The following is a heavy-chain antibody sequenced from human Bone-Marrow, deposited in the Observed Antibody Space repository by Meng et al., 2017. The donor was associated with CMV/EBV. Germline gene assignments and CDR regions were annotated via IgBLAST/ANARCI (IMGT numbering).Heavy chain of an antibody. D-gene: IGHD2-2*01. Sequence: LSLTCAASGFTFSDYYMSWIRQAPGKGLEWVSYISSSGSTIYYADSVKGRFTISRDNAKNSLYLQMNSLRAEDTAVYYCARGGEYQLPDAFDIWGQGTMVTVSS. CDR3: ARGGEYQLPDAFDI. CDR2: ISSSGSTI. J-gene: IGHJ3*02. CDR1: GFTFSDYY. V-gene: IGHV3-11*01.